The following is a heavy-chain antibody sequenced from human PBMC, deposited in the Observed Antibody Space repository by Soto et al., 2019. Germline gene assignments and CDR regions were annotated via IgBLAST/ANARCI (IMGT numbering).Heavy chain of an antibody. J-gene: IGHJ4*01. Sequence: ASETLSLTCTVSGGPISSGGYYWSWIRQHPGKGLEWIGYIYYSGSTYYNPSLKSRVTISVDTSKNQFSLKLSSVTAADTAVYYCSRVKEWFGESYFLYYWGQGSLVTVSS. CDR1: GGPISSGGYY. CDR3: SRVKEWFGESYFLYY. V-gene: IGHV4-31*03. CDR2: IYYSGST. D-gene: IGHD3-10*01.